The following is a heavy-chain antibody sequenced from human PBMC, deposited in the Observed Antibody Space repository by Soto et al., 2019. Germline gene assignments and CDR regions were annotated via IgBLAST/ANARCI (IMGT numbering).Heavy chain of an antibody. V-gene: IGHV3-21*01. Sequence: EVHLVESGGGLVKPGGSLRLSYAVSGFTFSSCTMNWVRQAPGKGLEWVSSISPSTSHIYYADSVKGRFTISRDNAKNSLFLQMHSLRAEDTAVYYCSGCSGGACQQNYGMDVWGQGTTVTVSS. CDR2: ISPSTSHI. J-gene: IGHJ6*02. D-gene: IGHD2-15*01. CDR3: SGCSGGACQQNYGMDV. CDR1: GFTFSSCT.